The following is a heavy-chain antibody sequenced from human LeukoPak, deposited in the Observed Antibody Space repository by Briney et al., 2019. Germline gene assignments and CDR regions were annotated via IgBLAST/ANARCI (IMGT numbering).Heavy chain of an antibody. V-gene: IGHV4-30-2*01. CDR2: IYHSGST. CDR3: ATYSSSWPDYFDY. CDR1: GGSLSSGGYY. J-gene: IGHJ4*02. Sequence: PSETLSLTCTVSGGSLSSGGYYWSWIRQPPGKGLEWIGYIYHSGSTYYNPSLKSRVTISVDRSKNQFSLKLSSVTAADTAVYYCATYSSSWPDYFDYWGQGTLVTVSS. D-gene: IGHD6-13*01.